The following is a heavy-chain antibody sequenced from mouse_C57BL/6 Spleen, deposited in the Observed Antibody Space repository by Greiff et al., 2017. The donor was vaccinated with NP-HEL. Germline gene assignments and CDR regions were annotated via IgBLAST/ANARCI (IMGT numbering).Heavy chain of an antibody. D-gene: IGHD1-1*01. J-gene: IGHJ4*01. CDR1: GYAFTNYL. CDR3: ARSHYGSSYYAMDY. CDR2: INPGSGGT. Sequence: QVHVKQSGAELVRPGTSVKVSCKASGYAFTNYLIEWVKQRPGQGLEWIGVINPGSGGTNYNEKFKGKATLTADKSSSTAYMQLSSLTSEDSAVYFCARSHYGSSYYAMDYWGQGTSVTVSS. V-gene: IGHV1-54*01.